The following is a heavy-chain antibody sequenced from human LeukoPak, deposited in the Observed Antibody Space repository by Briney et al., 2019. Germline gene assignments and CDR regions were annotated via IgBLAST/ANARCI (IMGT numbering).Heavy chain of an antibody. D-gene: IGHD3-10*01. V-gene: IGHV1-3*04. CDR1: GYTFTKYS. Sequence: ASVKLSCKVSGYTFTKYSMHWVRQAPGQRLEWMGWINTGNGNTKYSQNFQGRVTITRDTTASTAYMELSSLRSEDTAVYYCARDCYYGSGSYNYFDYWGQGTLVTVSS. CDR3: ARDCYYGSGSYNYFDY. CDR2: INTGNGNT. J-gene: IGHJ4*02.